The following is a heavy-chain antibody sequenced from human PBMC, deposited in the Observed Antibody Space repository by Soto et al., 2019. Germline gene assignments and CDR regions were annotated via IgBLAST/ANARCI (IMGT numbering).Heavy chain of an antibody. Sequence: QVQLVQSGAEVKKPGSSVKVSCTASGGTFSSYAISWVRQAPGQGLEWMGGIIPISGTATYAQKFQGRVTITADDSTSTAYLELRSLRSEDTAVYYCARSHGRSTSLEIYYYYYYGMDVWGQGTTVTVSS. CDR3: ARSHGRSTSLEIYYYYYYGMDV. CDR1: GGTFSSYA. D-gene: IGHD2-2*01. CDR2: IIPISGTA. J-gene: IGHJ6*02. V-gene: IGHV1-69*01.